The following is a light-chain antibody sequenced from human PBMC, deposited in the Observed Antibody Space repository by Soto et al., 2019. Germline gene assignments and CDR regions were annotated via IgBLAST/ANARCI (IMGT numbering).Light chain of an antibody. J-gene: IGKJ1*01. CDR3: LQDYDVPRT. Sequence: AIQMTQSPSSLSASVGDRVTITCRASQGIRNDLNWYQQKPGKAPKLLIYAASSLQSGVPSKFSGSGSGTDFTRTISSLQPEDCATYYCLQDYDVPRTFGQGTKVEIK. CDR1: QGIRND. V-gene: IGKV1-6*01. CDR2: AAS.